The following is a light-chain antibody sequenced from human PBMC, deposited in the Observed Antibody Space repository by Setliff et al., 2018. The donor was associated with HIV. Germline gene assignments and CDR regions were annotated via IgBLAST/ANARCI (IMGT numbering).Light chain of an antibody. CDR2: WAS. Sequence: DIVMTQSPDSLTVALGERATIKCKSSQSLLYKPVNKNVLAWYQQKPGQPPKLLIYWASTRESGVPVRFSGSGSETDFTLTINSLQAEDVAIYYCQQYYGTPLWTFGQGTKVDIK. CDR1: QSLLYKPVNKNV. V-gene: IGKV4-1*01. CDR3: QQYYGTPLWT. J-gene: IGKJ1*01.